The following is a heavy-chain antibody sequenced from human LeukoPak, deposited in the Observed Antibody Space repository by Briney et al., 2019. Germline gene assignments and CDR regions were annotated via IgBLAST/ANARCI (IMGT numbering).Heavy chain of an antibody. CDR3: AKGSYYDSSGSFYFDY. Sequence: PGGSLRLSCAASGFTVSRNYMHWVRQAPGKGLEWVSIIYSGGGTSYADSVKGRFTISRDNSKNTLYVQVNSLGTEDTAAYYCAKGSYYDSSGSFYFDYWGQGTLVTVSS. J-gene: IGHJ4*02. D-gene: IGHD3-22*01. V-gene: IGHV3-53*01. CDR2: IYSGGGT. CDR1: GFTVSRNY.